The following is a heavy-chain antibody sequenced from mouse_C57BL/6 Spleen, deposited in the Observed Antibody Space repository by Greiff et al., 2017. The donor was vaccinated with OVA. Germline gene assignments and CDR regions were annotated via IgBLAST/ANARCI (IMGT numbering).Heavy chain of an antibody. D-gene: IGHD2-4*01. Sequence: VQLKESGPGLVAPSQSLSITCTVSGFSLTSSAISWVRQPPGKGLEWLGVIWPGGGTNYNSALKSRLSISKDNSKSQVFLKMNSLQTDDTARYYCASYDYDAWFAYWGQGTLVTVSA. CDR2: IWPGGGT. CDR3: ASYDYDAWFAY. CDR1: GFSLTSSA. V-gene: IGHV2-9-1*01. J-gene: IGHJ3*01.